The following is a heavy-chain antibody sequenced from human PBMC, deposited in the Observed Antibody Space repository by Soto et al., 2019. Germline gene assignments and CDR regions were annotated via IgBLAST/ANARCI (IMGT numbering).Heavy chain of an antibody. CDR1: GYTFASYA. Sequence: QVQLVQSGAEVKKPGASVKVSCKASGYTFASYAITWMRQAPGQGLEWMGWISAYNGNTNYAQKLQGRVTMTTDTSTSPAYMELRSWRSDDTAVYYCARDPPPPDFWGQGTLVTVSS. CDR2: ISAYNGNT. CDR3: ARDPPPPDF. J-gene: IGHJ4*02. V-gene: IGHV1-18*01.